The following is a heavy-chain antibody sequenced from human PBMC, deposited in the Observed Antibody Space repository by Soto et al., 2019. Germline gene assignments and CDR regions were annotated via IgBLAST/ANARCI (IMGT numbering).Heavy chain of an antibody. CDR2: IYYSGRT. CDR1: GGSVRSSSYY. J-gene: IGHJ4*02. Sequence: QLRLQESGPGLVKSSETLSLTCTVSGGSVRSSSYYWGWIRQPPGKGLEWIASIYYSGRTHNNPALTDGVTMSIDTYTNQFSLKRNSVPAADPAVYYCAPHEGGAAADRPLDYWGQGPLVTVSS. D-gene: IGHD6-13*01. V-gene: IGHV4-39*01. CDR3: APHEGGAAADRPLDY.